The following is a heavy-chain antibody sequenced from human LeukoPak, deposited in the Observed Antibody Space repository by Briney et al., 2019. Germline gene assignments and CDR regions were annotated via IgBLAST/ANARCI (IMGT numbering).Heavy chain of an antibody. V-gene: IGHV3-30*18. Sequence: GGSLRLSYAASGFSFSSYGMHWVRQAPGKGLEWVAVISYDGNNKYYADSVKGRFTISRDNSKNTLYLQMNSLRAEDTAVYYCAKDILGYCSSTSCSPGDYWGQGTLVTVSS. CDR2: ISYDGNNK. CDR1: GFSFSSYG. J-gene: IGHJ4*02. CDR3: AKDILGYCSSTSCSPGDY. D-gene: IGHD2-2*03.